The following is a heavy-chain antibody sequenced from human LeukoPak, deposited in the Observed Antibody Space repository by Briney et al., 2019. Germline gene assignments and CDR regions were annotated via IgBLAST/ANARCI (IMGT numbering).Heavy chain of an antibody. CDR3: ARVSSSDWYNERGAFDI. D-gene: IGHD6-13*01. CDR2: VYYTGST. CDR1: GGSISSYY. Sequence: KTSETLSLTCTVSGGSISSYYWSWVRQPPGKGLEWIGFVYYTGSTNYSPSLKSRVTISVDTSKNQFSLKLNSVTAADSAVYYCARVSSSDWYNERGAFDIWGQGTMVTVSS. J-gene: IGHJ3*02. V-gene: IGHV4-59*01.